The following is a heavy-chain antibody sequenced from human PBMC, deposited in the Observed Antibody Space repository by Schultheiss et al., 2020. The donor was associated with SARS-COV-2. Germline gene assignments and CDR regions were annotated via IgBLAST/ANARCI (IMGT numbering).Heavy chain of an antibody. CDR3: ARATAMVTWYGMDV. CDR1: GGSFSGYY. V-gene: IGHV4-34*01. Sequence: SETLSLTCAVYGGSFSGYYWSWIRQPPGKGLEWIGEINHSGSTNYNPSLKSRVTISVDTSKNQFSLKLSSVTAADTAVYYCARATAMVTWYGMDVWGQGTTVTVSS. CDR2: INHSGST. D-gene: IGHD5-18*01. J-gene: IGHJ6*02.